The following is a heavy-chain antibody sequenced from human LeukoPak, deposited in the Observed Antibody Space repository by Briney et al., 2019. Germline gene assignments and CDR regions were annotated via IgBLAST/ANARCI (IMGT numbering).Heavy chain of an antibody. D-gene: IGHD5-18*01. CDR3: ARANSYLGMGYYYMDV. CDR2: IYYSGST. CDR1: GGSISSSSYY. J-gene: IGHJ6*03. V-gene: IGHV4-39*02. Sequence: PSETLSLTCTVSGGSISSSSYYWGWIRQPPGKGLEWIGSIYYSGSTYYNPSLKSRVTISVDTSKNHFSLKLSSVTAADTAVYYCARANSYLGMGYYYMDVWGKGTTVTVSS.